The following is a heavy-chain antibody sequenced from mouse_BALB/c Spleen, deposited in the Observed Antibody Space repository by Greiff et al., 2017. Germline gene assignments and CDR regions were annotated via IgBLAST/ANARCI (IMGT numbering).Heavy chain of an antibody. J-gene: IGHJ2*01. Sequence: VQLKQSGAELVKPGASVKLSCTASGFNIKDTYMHWVKQRPEQGLEWIGRIDPANGNTKYDPKFQGKATITADTSSNTAYLQLSSLTSEDTAVYYCARLGYGNYPYFDYWGQGTTLTVSS. CDR3: ARLGYGNYPYFDY. CDR2: IDPANGNT. D-gene: IGHD2-1*01. V-gene: IGHV14-3*02. CDR1: GFNIKDTY.